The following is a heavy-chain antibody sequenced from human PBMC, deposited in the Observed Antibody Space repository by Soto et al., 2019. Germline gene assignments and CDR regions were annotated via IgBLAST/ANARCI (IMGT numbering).Heavy chain of an antibody. Sequence: ASVKVSCKASGYTFTSYGVSWVRQAPGQGLEWMGWISAFNGQTNYIQKVQGRVTLTTEASTSTAYMELRSLRSDDTAVYYCARGGDYYYGLDVWGQGXTVTVSS. CDR2: ISAFNGQT. CDR3: ARGGDYYYGLDV. CDR1: GYTFTSYG. J-gene: IGHJ6*02. V-gene: IGHV1-18*01. D-gene: IGHD3-16*01.